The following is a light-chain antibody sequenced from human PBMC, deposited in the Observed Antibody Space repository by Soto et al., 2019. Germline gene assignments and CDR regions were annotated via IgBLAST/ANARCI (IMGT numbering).Light chain of an antibody. CDR2: DAS. J-gene: IGKJ4*01. Sequence: EIVLTQSPATLSLSPGERATLSCRASQSVNTFLAWYQQKPGQAPRLLISDASNRATGIPARFSGIGSGTDFTLTISSLEPEDFAVYYCQQRFKWPGLTFGGGTKVDI. V-gene: IGKV3-11*01. CDR3: QQRFKWPGLT. CDR1: QSVNTF.